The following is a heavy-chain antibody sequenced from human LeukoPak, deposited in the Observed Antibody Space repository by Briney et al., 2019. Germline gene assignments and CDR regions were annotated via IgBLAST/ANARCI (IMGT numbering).Heavy chain of an antibody. CDR2: ISGNGGTT. Sequence: PGGSLRLSCSASGFAFNLYEMHWVRQAPGKGLQYVSAISGNGGTTYHADSVKGRFTISRDNSKDTMYLQMSSLRAEDTDVYYCVREGEYCTGGRCYSVPFEYWGQGTLVTVSS. J-gene: IGHJ4*02. D-gene: IGHD2-15*01. V-gene: IGHV3-64D*06. CDR3: VREGEYCTGGRCYSVPFEY. CDR1: GFAFNLYE.